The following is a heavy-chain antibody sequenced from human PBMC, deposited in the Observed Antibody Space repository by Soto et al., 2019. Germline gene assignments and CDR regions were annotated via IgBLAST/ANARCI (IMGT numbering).Heavy chain of an antibody. V-gene: IGHV5-51*01. Sequence: GESLKISCKGSGYSCTSYWIGWVRQMPGKGLEWMGIIYPGDSDTRYSPSFQGQVTISADKSISTAYLQWSSLKASDTAMYYCARQGDYGDYVHQFYYYYGMDVWGQGTTVTVSS. CDR2: IYPGDSDT. CDR3: ARQGDYGDYVHQFYYYYGMDV. CDR1: GYSCTSYW. J-gene: IGHJ6*02. D-gene: IGHD4-17*01.